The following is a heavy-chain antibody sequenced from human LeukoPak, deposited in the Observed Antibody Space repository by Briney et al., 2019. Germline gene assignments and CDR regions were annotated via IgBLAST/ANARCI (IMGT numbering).Heavy chain of an antibody. CDR2: IYNSGST. V-gene: IGHV4-59*01. J-gene: IGHJ4*02. CDR3: ARKDGDG. CDR1: GVSISSYH. Sequence: SETLSLTCTVSGVSISSYHWTWIRQPPGEGLEWIRHIYNSGSTNYNPSLRGRVTISLDTSKNQVSLKLSSVTAADTAMYYCARKDGDGWGQGTLVTVSS. D-gene: IGHD5-24*01.